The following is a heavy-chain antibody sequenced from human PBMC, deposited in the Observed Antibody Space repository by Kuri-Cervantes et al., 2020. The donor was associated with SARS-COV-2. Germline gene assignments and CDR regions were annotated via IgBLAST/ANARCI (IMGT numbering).Heavy chain of an antibody. D-gene: IGHD2-21*01. CDR1: GFTFSSYT. CDR2: IINTGTII. Sequence: GESLKISCAASGFTFSSYTMNWVRQAPGKGLELPSYIINTGTIIKYADSVRGRFSTSRDTAQNSLFLQMHSLRAEDTAVYYCATDGSPYGGGYYWGHGTRVTVSS. V-gene: IGHV3-48*01. CDR3: ATDGSPYGGGYY. J-gene: IGHJ4*01.